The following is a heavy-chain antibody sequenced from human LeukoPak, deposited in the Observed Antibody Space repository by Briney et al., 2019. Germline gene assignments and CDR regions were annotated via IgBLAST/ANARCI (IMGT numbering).Heavy chain of an antibody. J-gene: IGHJ4*02. CDR3: ASTSVSLIDY. Sequence: SETLSLTCTVSGGSISSSSYYWGWIRQPPGKGLEWIGSIYYSGSTYYNPSLKSRVTISVDTSKNQFSLKLSSVTAADTAVYYCASTSVSLIDYWGQGTLVTVSS. V-gene: IGHV4-39*07. CDR2: IYYSGST. CDR1: GGSISSSSYY.